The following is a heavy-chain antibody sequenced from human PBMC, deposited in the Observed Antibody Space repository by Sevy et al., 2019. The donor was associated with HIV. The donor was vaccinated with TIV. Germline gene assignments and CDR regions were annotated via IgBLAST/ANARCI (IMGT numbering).Heavy chain of an antibody. V-gene: IGHV4-34*01. D-gene: IGHD2-2*01. CDR2: INHSGST. CDR3: ARHCRGTSSSHAFDI. J-gene: IGHJ3*02. CDR1: GGSFSGYY. Sequence: SETLSLTCAVYGGSFSGYYWSWIRQPPGKGLEWIGEINHSGSTNYNPSLKSRVTISVDTSKNQFSLKLSSVTAADTAVYYCARHCRGTSSSHAFDIWGQGTMVTVSS.